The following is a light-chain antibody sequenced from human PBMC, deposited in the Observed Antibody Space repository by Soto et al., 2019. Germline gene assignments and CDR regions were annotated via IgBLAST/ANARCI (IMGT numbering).Light chain of an antibody. J-gene: IGKJ3*01. CDR3: HQYGSTPFT. CDR1: QSVSTNY. CDR2: GAS. Sequence: EIVLTQSPGTLSLSPGDRATLSCRARQSVSTNYLAWYQQKLGQGPRLLIYGASSRATGIPDRFSGNGSGTDFTLTISRLEPEDFAVYYCHQYGSTPFTFGPGTKVDIK. V-gene: IGKV3-20*01.